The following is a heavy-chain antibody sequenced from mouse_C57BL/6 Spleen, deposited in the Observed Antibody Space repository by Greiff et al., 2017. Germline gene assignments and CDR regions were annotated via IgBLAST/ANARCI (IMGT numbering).Heavy chain of an antibody. CDR3: ARSKAYGLWYFDV. V-gene: IGHV1-52*01. Sequence: VQLQQPGAELVRPGSSVKLSCKASGYTFTSYWMHWVKQRPIQGLEWIGNIDPSDSETHYNQKFKDKATLTVDKSSSTAYMQLNSLTSEDSAVXYCARSKAYGLWYFDVWGTGTTVTVSS. D-gene: IGHD1-1*01. CDR2: IDPSDSET. CDR1: GYTFTSYW. J-gene: IGHJ1*03.